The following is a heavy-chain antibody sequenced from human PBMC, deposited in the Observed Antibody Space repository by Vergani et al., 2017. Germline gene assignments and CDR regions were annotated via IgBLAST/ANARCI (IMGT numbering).Heavy chain of an antibody. CDR1: GYTFSNYY. V-gene: IGHV1-46*03. CDR3: ASGDYGILTGYRY. J-gene: IGHJ4*02. Sequence: QVQVVQSGAEVKKSGASVKVSCKTSGYTFSNYYMHWVRQAPGQGLERMGIINPSGGHTNYAQKFQGRVTMTRDTSTSTVYMELSSLRSEDTAIYYCASGDYGILTGYRYWGQGTLVTVSA. CDR2: INPSGGHT. D-gene: IGHD3-9*01.